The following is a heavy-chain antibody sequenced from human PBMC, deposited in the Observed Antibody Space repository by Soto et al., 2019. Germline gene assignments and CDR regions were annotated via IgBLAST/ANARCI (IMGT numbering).Heavy chain of an antibody. CDR2: ISGSGGST. CDR1: GFTFSTYA. V-gene: IGHV3-23*01. D-gene: IGHD6-19*01. J-gene: IGHJ2*01. CDR3: AKDRRKAVAGTGWYFDL. Sequence: EVPVLESGGGLVQPGGSLRLSCAASGFTFSTYAMYWVRQAPGKGLEWVSGISGSGGSTDYADSVKGRFTISRDNSKNTPYLQMNSLRAEDTAVYYCAKDRRKAVAGTGWYFDLWGRGTLVTVSS.